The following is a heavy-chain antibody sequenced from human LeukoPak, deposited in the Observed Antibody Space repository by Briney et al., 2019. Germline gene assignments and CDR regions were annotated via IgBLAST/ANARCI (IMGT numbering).Heavy chain of an antibody. CDR2: INSDGSST. CDR1: GFTFSGYW. J-gene: IGHJ3*02. Sequence: GGSLRLSCAASGFTFSGYWMHWVRHAPGKGLVWVSRINSDGSSTSYADSVKGRFTISRDNAKNTLYLQMNSLRAEDTAVYYCARGTRSDAFDIWGQGTMVTVSS. V-gene: IGHV3-74*01. CDR3: ARGTRSDAFDI. D-gene: IGHD1/OR15-1a*01.